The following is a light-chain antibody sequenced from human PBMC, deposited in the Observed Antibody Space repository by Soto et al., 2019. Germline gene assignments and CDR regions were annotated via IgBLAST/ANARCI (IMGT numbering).Light chain of an antibody. CDR2: KAS. Sequence: DIQMTPSPSTLSGSVGDRVTITCRASQTISSWLAWYQQKPGKAPKLLIYKASTLKSGVPSRFSGSGSGTEFTLSIDSLQPDDFATYYCQQYGTYLWTFGQGTKVDIK. V-gene: IGKV1-5*03. J-gene: IGKJ1*01. CDR3: QQYGTYLWT. CDR1: QTISSW.